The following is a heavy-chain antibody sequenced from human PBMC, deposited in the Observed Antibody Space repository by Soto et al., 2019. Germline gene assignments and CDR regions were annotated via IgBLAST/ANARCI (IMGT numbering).Heavy chain of an antibody. V-gene: IGHV1-8*01. CDR3: ARTLYGDNVDY. CDR2: MNANSGNT. CDR1: RYTFTSYD. D-gene: IGHD4-17*01. J-gene: IGHJ4*02. Sequence: QVQLVQSGAEVKKPGASVKASCKASRYTFTSYDSKWVRQATIQGLECMGWMNANSGNTGYARKFQGRITMTRTTSISTAYMELSSLRSEDTAVYYCARTLYGDNVDYWVQGTLVTVSS.